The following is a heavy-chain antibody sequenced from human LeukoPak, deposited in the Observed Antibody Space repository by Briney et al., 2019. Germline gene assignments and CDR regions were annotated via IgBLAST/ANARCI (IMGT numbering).Heavy chain of an antibody. V-gene: IGHV3-53*01. D-gene: IGHD2-8*01. CDR3: ARGMGRSWSHGY. J-gene: IGHJ4*02. CDR1: GFTVGNDY. CDR2: IYSGGST. Sequence: PGGSLRPSCAASGFTVGNDYMSWVRQAPGKGLEWVLLIYSGGSTYYADSVRGRFTISRDNSKNTLYLQMNSLRVEDTAVYYCARGMGRSWSHGYWGQGTLVTVSS.